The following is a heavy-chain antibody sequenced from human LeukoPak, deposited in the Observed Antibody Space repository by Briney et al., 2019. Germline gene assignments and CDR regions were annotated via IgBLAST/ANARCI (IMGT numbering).Heavy chain of an antibody. CDR3: ARDPFLGVVVPAARGRFDP. Sequence: ASVKVSCKASGYTFTSCYMHWVRQAPGQGLEWMGIINPSGGSTSYAQKFQGRVTMTRDTSTSTVYMELSSLRSEDTAVYYCARDPFLGVVVPAARGRFDPWGQGTLVTVSS. CDR1: GYTFTSCY. J-gene: IGHJ5*02. D-gene: IGHD2-2*01. CDR2: INPSGGST. V-gene: IGHV1-46*01.